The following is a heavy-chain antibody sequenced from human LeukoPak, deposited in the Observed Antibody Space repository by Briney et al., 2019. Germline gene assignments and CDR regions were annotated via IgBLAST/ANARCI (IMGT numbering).Heavy chain of an antibody. V-gene: IGHV4-59*01. CDR1: GGSISSYY. J-gene: IGHJ4*02. CDR2: IYYSGST. CDR3: ARASGYSSGAANADY. D-gene: IGHD6-19*01. Sequence: SETLSLTCTVSGGSISSYYWNWIRQPPGKGLEWIGYIYYSGSTNYNPSLKSRVTISVDTSKNQFSLKLSSVTAADTAVYYCARASGYSSGAANADYWGQGTLVTVSS.